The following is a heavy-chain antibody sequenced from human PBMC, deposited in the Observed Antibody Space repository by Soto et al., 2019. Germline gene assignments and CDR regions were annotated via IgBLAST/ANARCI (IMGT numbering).Heavy chain of an antibody. CDR2: FNPTGHTA. CDR1: GYTFTSYY. J-gene: IGHJ6*02. D-gene: IGHD5-18*01. Sequence: ASVKVSCKASGYTFTSYYIHWVRQAPGQGLEWMGIFNPTGHTASYAQKLQGRVTMTRDTSTGTAYMELGSLRSEDTAVYYCARGGRIVDTGIGYYYYHAMDVWGQGTTVTVSS. V-gene: IGHV1-46*01. CDR3: ARGGRIVDTGIGYYYYHAMDV.